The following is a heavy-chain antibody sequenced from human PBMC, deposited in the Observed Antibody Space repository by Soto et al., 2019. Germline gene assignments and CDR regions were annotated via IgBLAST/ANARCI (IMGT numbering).Heavy chain of an antibody. V-gene: IGHV4-34*10. D-gene: IGHD6-6*01. CDR1: GASFSGYY. J-gene: IGHJ5*02. Sequence: PSENLSLTCSVYGASFSGYYWSWIRQSPGKGLEWIGEIHHSGSTHYNPSLKSRLTFSIYEPQSPFYMMLTSVTAPDPALYFCAGGHSPSGYESWEQGSRVT. CDR2: IHHSGST. CDR3: AGGHSPSGYES.